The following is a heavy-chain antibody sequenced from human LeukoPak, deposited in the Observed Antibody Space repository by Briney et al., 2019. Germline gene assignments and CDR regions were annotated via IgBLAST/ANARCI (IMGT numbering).Heavy chain of an antibody. Sequence: PGGSLRLSCAASGFTFDDYAMHWVRQAPGKGLEWVSGISWKSNSIGYADSVKGRFTISRDNAKNSLYLQMNSLRAEDTALYYCAKDRYSSSSGAFDIWGQGTMVTVSS. CDR3: AKDRYSSSSGAFDI. V-gene: IGHV3-9*01. J-gene: IGHJ3*02. D-gene: IGHD6-6*01. CDR1: GFTFDDYA. CDR2: ISWKSNSI.